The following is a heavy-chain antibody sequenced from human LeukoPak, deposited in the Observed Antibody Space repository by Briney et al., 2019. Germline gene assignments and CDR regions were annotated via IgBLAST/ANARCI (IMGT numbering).Heavy chain of an antibody. V-gene: IGHV3-23*01. CDR1: GLTFRSYA. D-gene: IGHD3-22*01. J-gene: IGHJ1*01. CDR3: ATVVYDSSGYFQH. CDR2: ISGSGGST. Sequence: GGSLRLSCAASGLTFRSYAMSSARQAPGKGLEWVSGISGSGGSTDYADSVKGRFTISRDNSKNTLYLQMNSLRAEDTAVYYCATVVYDSSGYFQHWREGTLLSVPS.